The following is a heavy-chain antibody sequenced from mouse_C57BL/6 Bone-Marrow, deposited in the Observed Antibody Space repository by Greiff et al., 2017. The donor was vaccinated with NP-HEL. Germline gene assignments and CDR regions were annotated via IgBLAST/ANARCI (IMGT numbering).Heavy chain of an antibody. Sequence: QVQLQQSGPELVKPGASVKISCKASGYAFSSSWMNWVKQRPGKGLEWIGRIYPGDGDTNYNEKFKGKATLTADKSSSTAYMQLSSLTSEDSAVYFCSIYYGNSRYFDVWGTGTTVTVSS. CDR2: IYPGDGDT. CDR1: GYAFSSSW. J-gene: IGHJ1*03. D-gene: IGHD2-1*01. V-gene: IGHV1-82*01. CDR3: SIYYGNSRYFDV.